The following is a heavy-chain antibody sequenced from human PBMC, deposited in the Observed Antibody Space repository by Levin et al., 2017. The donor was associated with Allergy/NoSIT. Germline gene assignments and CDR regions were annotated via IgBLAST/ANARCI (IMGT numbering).Heavy chain of an antibody. CDR1: GYTFTSYG. V-gene: IGHV1-18*01. CDR2: ISAYNGNT. CDR3: ARDGLLWFGELSLRGRDYYYYYMDV. J-gene: IGHJ6*03. D-gene: IGHD3-10*01. Sequence: GESLKISCKASGYTFTSYGISWVRQAPGQGLEWMGWISAYNGNTNYAQKLQGRVTMTTDTSTSTAYMELRSLRSDDTAVYYCARDGLLWFGELSLRGRDYYYYYMDVWGKGTTVTVSS.